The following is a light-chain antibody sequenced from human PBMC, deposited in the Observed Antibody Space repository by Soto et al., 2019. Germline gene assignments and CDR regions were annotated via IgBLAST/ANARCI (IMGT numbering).Light chain of an antibody. J-gene: IGKJ2*01. Sequence: EIVLTQSPCTLSLSPGETATLSCRASQSVWGVYLAWYQHRPAKAPSLLIYGASTRSTGIPNRFSGSGSGTDFTLTINRLEPDDFAVYYCQQYGTSPYTFGRGTKLEIK. CDR2: GAS. CDR3: QQYGTSPYT. V-gene: IGKV3-20*01. CDR1: QSVWGVY.